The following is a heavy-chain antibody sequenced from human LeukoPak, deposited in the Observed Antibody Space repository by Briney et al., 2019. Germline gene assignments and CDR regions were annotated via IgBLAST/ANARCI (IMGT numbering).Heavy chain of an antibody. CDR1: GFTFSCYA. V-gene: IGHV3-23*01. J-gene: IGHJ6*02. CDR3: SKGHDDMDV. CDR2: ISGGGGST. Sequence: PGGSLRLSCAASGFTFSCYAMSWVRQAPGKGLEWVSVISGGGGSTNYADSVKGRFIISRDNSKNTLYLQMNSLRAEDTAVYYCSKGHDDMDVWGQGTTVSVSS.